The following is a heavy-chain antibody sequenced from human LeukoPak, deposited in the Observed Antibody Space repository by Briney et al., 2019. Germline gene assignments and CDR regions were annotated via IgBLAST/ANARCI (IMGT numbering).Heavy chain of an antibody. Sequence: GGSLRLSCAASGFTFSNYGMHWVRQAPGKGLEWVAIVANDGNNDYYGDSVKGRFTVSRDNPKNTLYLQMNGLRGEDTAVYYCAKEGPKYYFDYWGQGTLVTVSS. J-gene: IGHJ4*02. CDR2: VANDGNND. V-gene: IGHV3-30*18. CDR3: AKEGPKYYFDY. CDR1: GFTFSNYG.